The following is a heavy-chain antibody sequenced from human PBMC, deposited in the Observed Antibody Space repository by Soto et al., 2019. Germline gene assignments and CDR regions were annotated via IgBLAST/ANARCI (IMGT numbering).Heavy chain of an antibody. CDR1: GFTFSPHA. Sequence: GGSLRLSCAASGFTFSPHAMHWVRQGPGKGLEWVAVISYEGSNKYYADSVKGRFTISRDNAKNTLYLQINSLRVDDTAVYYCGKERRGSGWSVCNFWGQGALVTVSS. CDR3: GKERRGSGWSVCNF. V-gene: IGHV3-30-3*01. J-gene: IGHJ4*02. D-gene: IGHD6-19*01. CDR2: ISYEGSNK.